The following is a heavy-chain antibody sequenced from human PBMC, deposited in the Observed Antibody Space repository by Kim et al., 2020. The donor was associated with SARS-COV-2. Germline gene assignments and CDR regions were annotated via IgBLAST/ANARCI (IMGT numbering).Heavy chain of an antibody. D-gene: IGHD3-3*01. V-gene: IGHV1-69*10. CDR3: ASTTIFGVVMTGYYYYYMDV. J-gene: IGHJ6*03. CDR1: GGTFSSYA. CDR2: IIPILGIA. Sequence: SVKVSCKASGGTFSSYAISWVRQAPGQGLEWMGWIIPILGIANYAQKFQGRVTITADKSTSTAYMELSSLRSEDTAVYYCASTTIFGVVMTGYYYYYMDVWGKATTVTVSS.